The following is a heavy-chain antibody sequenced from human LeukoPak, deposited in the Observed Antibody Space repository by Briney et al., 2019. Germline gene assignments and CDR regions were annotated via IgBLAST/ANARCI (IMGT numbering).Heavy chain of an antibody. CDR1: GFTFSSYG. Sequence: GESLRLSCAASGFTFSSYGMHWVRQAPGKGLEWVAFIRYDGSNKYYADSVKGRFTISRDNSKNTLYLQMNSLRAEDTAVYYCAKGGYFDWGIDYWGQGTLVTVSS. D-gene: IGHD3-9*01. J-gene: IGHJ4*02. CDR3: AKGGYFDWGIDY. CDR2: IRYDGSNK. V-gene: IGHV3-30*02.